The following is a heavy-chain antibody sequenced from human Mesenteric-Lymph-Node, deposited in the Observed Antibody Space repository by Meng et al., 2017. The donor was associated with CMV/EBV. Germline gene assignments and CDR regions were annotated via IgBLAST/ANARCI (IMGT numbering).Heavy chain of an antibody. Sequence: GGSLRLSCAASGFTFDDYAMHWVRQAPGKGLEWVSGISWNSGSIGYADSVKGRFTISRDNAKNSLYLQMNSLRAEDTAVYYCATDSPGRKGDASDIWGQGTMVTVSS. CDR3: ATDSPGRKGDASDI. J-gene: IGHJ3*02. CDR2: ISWNSGSI. D-gene: IGHD1-14*01. V-gene: IGHV3-9*01. CDR1: GFTFDDYA.